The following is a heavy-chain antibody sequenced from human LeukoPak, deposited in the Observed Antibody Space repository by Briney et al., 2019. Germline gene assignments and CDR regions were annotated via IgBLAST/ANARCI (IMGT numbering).Heavy chain of an antibody. V-gene: IGHV4-59*10. CDR2: IYTSGST. CDR1: GGSFSGYY. Sequence: SETLSLTCAVHGGSFSGYYWSWIRQPAGKGLEWIGRIYTSGSTNYNPSLKSRVTMSVDTSKNQFSLKLSSVTAADTAVYYCARVSCSSTSCYSVGWFDPWGQGTLVTVSS. D-gene: IGHD2-2*01. CDR3: ARVSCSSTSCYSVGWFDP. J-gene: IGHJ5*02.